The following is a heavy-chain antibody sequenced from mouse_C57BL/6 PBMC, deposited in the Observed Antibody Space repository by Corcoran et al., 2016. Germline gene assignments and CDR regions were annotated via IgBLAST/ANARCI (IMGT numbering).Heavy chain of an antibody. J-gene: IGHJ4*01. D-gene: IGHD4-1*02. CDR1: GYTFTTYG. CDR3: ARRAQLDYYAMDY. Sequence: QIQLVQSGPELKKPGETVKISCKASGYTFTTYGMGWVKQAPGKGLKWMGWINTYSGVPTYADDFKGRFAFSLETSASTAYLQINNLKNEDTATYFCARRAQLDYYAMDYWGQGTSVTVSS. CDR2: INTYSGVP. V-gene: IGHV9-3*01.